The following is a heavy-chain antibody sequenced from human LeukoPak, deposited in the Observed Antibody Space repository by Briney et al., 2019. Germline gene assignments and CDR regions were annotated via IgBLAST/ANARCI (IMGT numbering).Heavy chain of an antibody. CDR1: GGTFSSYA. J-gene: IGHJ4*02. CDR3: ASHWQWEKYYFDY. V-gene: IGHV1-69*05. D-gene: IGHD1-26*01. Sequence: SVKVSCKASGGTFSSYAISWVRQAPGQGLEWMGRIIPIFGTANYAQKFQGRVTITTDESTSTAYMELSSLRSEDTAVYYCASHWQWEKYYFDYWGQGTLLTVSS. CDR2: IIPIFGTA.